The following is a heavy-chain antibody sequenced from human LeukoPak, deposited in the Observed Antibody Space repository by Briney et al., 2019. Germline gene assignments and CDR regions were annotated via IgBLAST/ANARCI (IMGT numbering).Heavy chain of an antibody. J-gene: IGHJ3*02. CDR1: GFTFDDYA. CDR3: AKGKYSSGWSDAFDI. D-gene: IGHD6-19*01. CDR2: ISWNSGSI. V-gene: IGHV3-9*01. Sequence: GGSLRLSCAASGFTFDDYAMPWVRQAPGKGLEWVSGISWNSGSIGYADSVKGRFTISRDNAKNSLYLQMNSLRAEDTALYYCAKGKYSSGWSDAFDIWGQGTMVTVSS.